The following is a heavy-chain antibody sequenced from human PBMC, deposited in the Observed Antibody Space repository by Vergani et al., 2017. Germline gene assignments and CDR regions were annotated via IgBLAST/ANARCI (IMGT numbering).Heavy chain of an antibody. CDR2: IYYSGST. D-gene: IGHD3-22*01. V-gene: IGHV4-59*12. J-gene: IGHJ3*02. CDR3: ATTAGITMIGYAFDI. CDR1: GGSISSYY. Sequence: QVQLQESGPGLVKPSETLSLTCTVSGGSISSYYWSWIRQPPGQGLEWIGYIYYSGSTNYNPSLKSRVTISVDTSKNPFSLKLSSVTAADTAVYYCATTAGITMIGYAFDIWGQGTMVTVSS.